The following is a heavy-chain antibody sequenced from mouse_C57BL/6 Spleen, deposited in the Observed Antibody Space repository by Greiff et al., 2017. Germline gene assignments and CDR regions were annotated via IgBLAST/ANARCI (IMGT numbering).Heavy chain of an antibody. CDR2: IWTGGGT. V-gene: IGHV2-9-1*01. D-gene: IGHD1-1*01. J-gene: IGHJ1*03. CDR3: ARNPSSLYGSSEDWYFDV. CDR1: GFSLTSYA. Sequence: QVQLQQSGPGLVAPSQSLSITCTVSGFSLTSYAISWVRQPPGKGLEWLGVIWTGGGTNYNSALKSRLSISKDNSKSQVFLKMNSLQTDDTARYYCARNPSSLYGSSEDWYFDVWCTGTTVTVSS.